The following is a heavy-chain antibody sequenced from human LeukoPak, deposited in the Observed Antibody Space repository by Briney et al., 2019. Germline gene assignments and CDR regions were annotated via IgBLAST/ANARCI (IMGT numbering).Heavy chain of an antibody. CDR2: IKQDGSEK. Sequence: PGGSLRLSCAASGFTFSSYWMSWVRQAPGKGLKWVANIKQDGSEKYYVDSVKGRFTISRDDAKNSLYLQMNSLRAEDTAVYYCARGTYSSGWGRNYYYGMDVWGQGTTVTVSS. D-gene: IGHD6-19*01. CDR3: ARGTYSSGWGRNYYYGMDV. J-gene: IGHJ6*02. V-gene: IGHV3-7*01. CDR1: GFTFSSYW.